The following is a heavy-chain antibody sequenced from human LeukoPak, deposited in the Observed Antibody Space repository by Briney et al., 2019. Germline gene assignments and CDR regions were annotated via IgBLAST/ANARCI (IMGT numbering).Heavy chain of an antibody. Sequence: SETLSLTCTVSGYSISSGYYWSWIRQPPGKGLEWIGYIYYTGSTNHNPSLKSRVTISVDTSKNQFSLKLSSVTAADTAVYYCARDHLANLASRLFDPWGQGTLVTVSS. J-gene: IGHJ5*02. CDR3: ARDHLANLASRLFDP. CDR1: GYSISSGYY. V-gene: IGHV4-38-2*02. CDR2: IYYTGST. D-gene: IGHD3-3*01.